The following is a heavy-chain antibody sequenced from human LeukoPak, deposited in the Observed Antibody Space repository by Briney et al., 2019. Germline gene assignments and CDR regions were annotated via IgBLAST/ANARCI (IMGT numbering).Heavy chain of an antibody. J-gene: IGHJ4*02. CDR3: ARVRWGDASSGYYLDY. D-gene: IGHD3-22*01. Sequence: SAVTVSCQASGGTLLRYALREVHQAPGREVAGMGWIIPIFGKATYAQKLEDRVTITTNETTRTAYKELSSLRTEETAVYDCARVRWGDASSGYYLDYWGEGTLVTVSS. CDR2: IIPIFGKA. V-gene: IGHV1-69*05. CDR1: GGTLLRYA.